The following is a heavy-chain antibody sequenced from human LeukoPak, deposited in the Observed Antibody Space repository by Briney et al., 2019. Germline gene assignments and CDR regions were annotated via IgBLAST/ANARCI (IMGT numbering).Heavy chain of an antibody. J-gene: IGHJ4*02. D-gene: IGHD3-22*01. CDR1: GGSFSGYY. CDR3: ARAGDSSGYSDY. V-gene: IGHV4-34*01. Sequence: PSETLSLTCAVYGGSFSGYYWSWIRQPPGKGLEWIGEINHSGSTNYNPSLKSRVTISVNTSKNLFSLKLNSVTAADTAVYYCARAGDSSGYSDYWGQGTLVTVSS. CDR2: INHSGST.